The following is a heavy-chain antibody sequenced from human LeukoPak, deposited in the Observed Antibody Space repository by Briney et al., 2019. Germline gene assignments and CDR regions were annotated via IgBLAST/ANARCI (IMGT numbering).Heavy chain of an antibody. CDR2: IYYSGST. CDR3: ARASRGIWFGEFEDFDY. D-gene: IGHD3-10*01. J-gene: IGHJ4*02. CDR1: AGSISLYNTYY. Sequence: PSETLSLTCTVSAGSISLYNTYYWNWIRQSPGKGLEWIGYIYYSGSTSYNPSLKSRVTMSVDTSKNQFSLKLSSVTAADTAVYYCARASRGIWFGEFEDFDYWGQGTLVTVSS. V-gene: IGHV4-59*12.